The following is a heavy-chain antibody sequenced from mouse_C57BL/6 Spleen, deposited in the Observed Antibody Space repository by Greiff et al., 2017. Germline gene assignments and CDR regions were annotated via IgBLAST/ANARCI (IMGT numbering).Heavy chain of an antibody. V-gene: IGHV1-18*01. D-gene: IGHD2-4*01. Sequence: EVQLQQSGPELVKPGASVKIPCKASGYTFTDYNMDWVKQSHGKSLEWIGDINPNNGGTIYNQKFKGKATLTVDKSSSTAYMELRSLTSEDTAVYYCARRDDYGGRFAYWGQGTLVTVSA. CDR1: GYTFTDYN. J-gene: IGHJ3*01. CDR2: INPNNGGT. CDR3: ARRDDYGGRFAY.